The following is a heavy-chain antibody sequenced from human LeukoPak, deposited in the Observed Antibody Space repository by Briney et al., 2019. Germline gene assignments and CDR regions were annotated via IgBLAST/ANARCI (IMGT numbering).Heavy chain of an antibody. D-gene: IGHD3-22*01. V-gene: IGHV4-39*07. CDR3: ARDGAYDSSGYYYLHAFDI. CDR1: GGSISSSSYY. CDR2: IYYSGST. J-gene: IGHJ3*02. Sequence: SETLSLTCTVSGGSISSSSYYWGWIRQPPGKGLEWIGSIYYSGSTYYNPSLKSRVTISVDTSKNQFSLKLSSVTAADTAVYYCARDGAYDSSGYYYLHAFDIWGQGTMVTVSS.